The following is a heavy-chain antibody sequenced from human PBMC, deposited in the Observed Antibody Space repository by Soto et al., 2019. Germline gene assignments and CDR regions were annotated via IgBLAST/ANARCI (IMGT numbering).Heavy chain of an antibody. Sequence: QVQLVQSGAEVKKPGSSVKVSCKASGGTFSSYTISWVRQAPGQGLEWMGRIIPILGIANYAQKVQGRVTLTADKSTSTAYMELSSLRSEDTAVYYCALGAYYYGSGSYQTPSAFWGQGTTVTVSS. D-gene: IGHD3-10*01. CDR2: IIPILGIA. CDR3: ALGAYYYGSGSYQTPSAF. V-gene: IGHV1-69*02. CDR1: GGTFSSYT. J-gene: IGHJ6*02.